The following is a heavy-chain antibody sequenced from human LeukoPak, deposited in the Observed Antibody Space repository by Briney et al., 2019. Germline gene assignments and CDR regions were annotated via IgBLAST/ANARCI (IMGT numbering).Heavy chain of an antibody. CDR1: GYTLTELS. CDR3: ATAEAYCGGDCYSSPYYYMDV. D-gene: IGHD2-21*01. CDR2: FDPEDGET. Sequence: ASVKVSCKVSGYTLTELSMHWVRQAPGKGLEWMGGFDPEDGETIYAQKFQGRVTMTEVTSTDTAYMELSSLRSEDTAVYYCATAEAYCGGDCYSSPYYYMDVWGKGTTVTVSS. V-gene: IGHV1-24*01. J-gene: IGHJ6*03.